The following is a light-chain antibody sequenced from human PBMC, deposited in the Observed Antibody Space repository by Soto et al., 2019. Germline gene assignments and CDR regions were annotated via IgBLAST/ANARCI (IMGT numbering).Light chain of an antibody. Sequence: DIQMTQSPSTLSASVVDRVTFTCLASQSFSSWLAWYQQKPGKAPKLLIYKASSLESGVPSRFSGSGSGTEFTLTISSLQPDDFATYYCQQYKTYPLTFGGGTKVDIK. CDR2: KAS. V-gene: IGKV1-5*03. CDR3: QQYKTYPLT. CDR1: QSFSSW. J-gene: IGKJ4*01.